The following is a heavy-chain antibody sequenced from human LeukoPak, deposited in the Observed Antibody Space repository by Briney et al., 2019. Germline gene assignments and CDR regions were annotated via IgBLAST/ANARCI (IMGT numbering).Heavy chain of an antibody. V-gene: IGHV3-23*01. J-gene: IGHJ4*02. D-gene: IGHD6-19*01. CDR3: AKGDRVTMSGWADY. CDR1: GFTFSSYA. CDR2: ISGSGGST. Sequence: PGGSLRLSCAASGFTFSSYAMSWVRQATGKGLEWVSAISGSGGSTYYADSVKGRFTISRDNSKNTLYLQMNSLRAEDTAVYYCAKGDRVTMSGWADYWGQGTLVTVSS.